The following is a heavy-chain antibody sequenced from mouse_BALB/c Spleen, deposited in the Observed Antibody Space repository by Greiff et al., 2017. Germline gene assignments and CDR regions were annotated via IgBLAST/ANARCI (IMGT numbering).Heavy chain of an antibody. CDR1: EYEFPSHD. CDR3: ARGGIYYGYDGTYAMDY. V-gene: IGHV5-2*03. Sequence: EVKVVESGGGLVQPGESLKLSCESNEYEFPSHDMSWVRKTPEKRLELVATISSGGSYTYYPDSVKGRFTISRDNAKNTLYLQMSSLKSEDTAMYYCARGGIYYGYDGTYAMDYWGQGTSVTVSS. CDR2: ISSGGSYT. D-gene: IGHD2-2*01. J-gene: IGHJ4*01.